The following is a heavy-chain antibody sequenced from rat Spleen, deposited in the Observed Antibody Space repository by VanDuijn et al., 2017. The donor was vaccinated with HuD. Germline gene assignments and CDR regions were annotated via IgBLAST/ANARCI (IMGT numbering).Heavy chain of an antibody. V-gene: IGHV3-1*01. CDR3: ARSGVPHYFDY. Sequence: EVQLQESGPGLVKPSQSLSLTCSVTGYSITSSYRWNWIRKFPGDKMEWMGYISYSGSTGFNPSLKSRISITRDTSKNQFFLQLKSVTTEDTATYYCARSGVPHYFDYWGQGVMVTVSS. CDR1: GYSITSSY. J-gene: IGHJ2*01. CDR2: ISYSGST. D-gene: IGHD4-3*01.